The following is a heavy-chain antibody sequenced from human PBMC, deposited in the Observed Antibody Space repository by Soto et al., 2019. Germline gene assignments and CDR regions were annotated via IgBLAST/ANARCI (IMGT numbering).Heavy chain of an antibody. CDR2: IYYSGST. Sequence: PSETLSLTCTVSGGSISSYYWSWIRQPPGKGLEWIGYIYYSGSTNYNPSLKSRVTISVDTSKNQFSLKLSSVTAADTAVYYCARGRYLARIAAAGTNFDYWGQGTLVTVSS. CDR1: GGSISSYY. D-gene: IGHD6-13*01. V-gene: IGHV4-59*12. J-gene: IGHJ4*02. CDR3: ARGRYLARIAAAGTNFDY.